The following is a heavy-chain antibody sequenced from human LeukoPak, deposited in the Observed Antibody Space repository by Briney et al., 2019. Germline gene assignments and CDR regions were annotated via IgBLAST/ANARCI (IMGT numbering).Heavy chain of an antibody. Sequence: GGSLRLSCAASGFTFDDYGMSWDRQAPGKGLEWVSSISSSSSYIYYADSVRGRFTISRDNAKNSLYLQMNSLRAEDTAVYYCARENDSSGYYYGYWGQGTLVTVSS. CDR3: ARENDSSGYYYGY. D-gene: IGHD3-22*01. CDR1: GFTFDDYG. V-gene: IGHV3-21*01. J-gene: IGHJ4*02. CDR2: ISSSSSYI.